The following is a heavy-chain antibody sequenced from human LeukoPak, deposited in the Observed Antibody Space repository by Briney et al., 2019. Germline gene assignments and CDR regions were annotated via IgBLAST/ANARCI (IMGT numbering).Heavy chain of an antibody. D-gene: IGHD3-22*01. CDR1: GFTFSSYE. CDR3: ARGQYYYDSSGYPDDAFDI. V-gene: IGHV3-48*03. CDR2: ISSSGSTI. Sequence: PGGSLRLSCAASGFTFSSYEMNWVRQAPGKGLEWVSYISSSGSTIYYADSVKGRFTISRDNAKNSLYLQMNSLRAEDTAVYYCARGQYYYDSSGYPDDAFDIWGQGTMVTVSS. J-gene: IGHJ3*02.